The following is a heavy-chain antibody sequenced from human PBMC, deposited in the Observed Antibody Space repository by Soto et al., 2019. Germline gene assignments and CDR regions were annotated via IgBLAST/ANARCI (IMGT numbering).Heavy chain of an antibody. CDR1: GGSISSGVYY. J-gene: IGHJ3*02. V-gene: IGHV4-31*03. Sequence: ASVTLSLTCPVSGGSISSGVYYWSWIRQHPGKGLEWIGYIYYSGSTYYNPSLKSRVTISVDTSKNQFSLKLSSVTAADTAVYYCAREPVSNAFDIWGQGTMVSVSS. D-gene: IGHD3-16*02. CDR3: AREPVSNAFDI. CDR2: IYYSGST.